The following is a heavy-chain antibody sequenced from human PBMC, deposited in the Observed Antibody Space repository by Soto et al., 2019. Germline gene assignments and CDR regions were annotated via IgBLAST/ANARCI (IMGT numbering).Heavy chain of an antibody. V-gene: IGHV4-59*08. CDR2: IYYSGST. D-gene: IGHD4-17*01. CDR3: ARHTATVTTGWFDP. CDR1: GGSISSYY. J-gene: IGHJ5*02. Sequence: PSETLSLTCTVSGGSISSYYWSWIRQPPGKGLEWIGYIYYSGSTNYNPSLKSRVTISVDTSKNQFSLKLSSVTAADTAVYYCARHTATVTTGWFDPWGQGTLVTGSS.